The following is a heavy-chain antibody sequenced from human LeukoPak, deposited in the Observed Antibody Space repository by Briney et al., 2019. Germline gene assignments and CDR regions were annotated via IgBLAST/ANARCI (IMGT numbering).Heavy chain of an antibody. J-gene: IGHJ4*02. Sequence: GGSLRLSCAASGFTFSSYWMSWVRQAPGKGLEWVANIKQDGSEKYYVDSVKGRFTISRDNAKNSLYLQMNGLRAEDTAVYYCARYGDYGNFDYWGQGTLVTVSS. CDR3: ARYGDYGNFDY. CDR2: IKQDGSEK. D-gene: IGHD4-17*01. CDR1: GFTFSSYW. V-gene: IGHV3-7*01.